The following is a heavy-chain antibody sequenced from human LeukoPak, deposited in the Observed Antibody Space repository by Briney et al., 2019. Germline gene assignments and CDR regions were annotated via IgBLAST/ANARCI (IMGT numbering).Heavy chain of an antibody. V-gene: IGHV3-48*03. CDR1: GFTFSSYE. J-gene: IGHJ4*02. Sequence: GGSLRLSCAASGFTFSSYEMNWVRQAPGKGLEWVSYISSRGSGSTIYYADSVKGRFTISRDSAKNSLYLQMNSLTVEDTAVYYCSRDPRRNDYWGQGTLVTVSS. CDR3: SRDPRRNDY. CDR2: ISSRGSGSTI.